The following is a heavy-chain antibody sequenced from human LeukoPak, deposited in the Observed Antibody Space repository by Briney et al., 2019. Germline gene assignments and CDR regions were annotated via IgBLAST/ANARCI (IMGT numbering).Heavy chain of an antibody. Sequence: SETLSLTCAVYGGSFSGYYWSWIRQPPWKGLEWIGEINRSGSTNYNPSLKSRVTISVDTSKNQFSLKLSSVTAADTAVYYCAREKIMITFGGVIVPRGFDYWGQGTLVTVSS. CDR2: INRSGST. V-gene: IGHV4-34*01. J-gene: IGHJ4*02. CDR3: AREKIMITFGGVIVPRGFDY. CDR1: GGSFSGYY. D-gene: IGHD3-16*02.